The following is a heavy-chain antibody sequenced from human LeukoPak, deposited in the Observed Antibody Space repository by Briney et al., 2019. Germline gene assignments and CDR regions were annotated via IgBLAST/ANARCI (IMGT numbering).Heavy chain of an antibody. J-gene: IGHJ4*02. V-gene: IGHV3-23*01. CDR3: SKVRRIVNCSSTSSYFGYYFDY. CDR2: ISGSGGST. CDR1: GFTVSSNY. Sequence: GGSLRLSCAASGFTVSSNYMSWVRQAPGKGREWVSAISGSGGSTYYADSVKGRFTLSRDNSKKTLYLQMNSLRAEDTAVYYCSKVRRIVNCSSTSSYFGYYFDYWGQGTLVTVSS. D-gene: IGHD2-2*01.